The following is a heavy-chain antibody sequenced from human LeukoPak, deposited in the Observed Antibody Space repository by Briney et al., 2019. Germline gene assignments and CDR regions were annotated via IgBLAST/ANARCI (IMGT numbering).Heavy chain of an antibody. Sequence: PGGSLRLSCSASGFSFHTYGMHWVRKAPGKGLEWVAFIRFDGSSKYYADSVKGRFTISRDNSKNTLYLQMNSLRAEDTAVYYCARRAGGYSHPYDYWGQGILVTVSS. CDR1: GFSFHTYG. CDR2: IRFDGSSK. D-gene: IGHD4-23*01. CDR3: ARRAGGYSHPYDY. J-gene: IGHJ4*02. V-gene: IGHV3-30*02.